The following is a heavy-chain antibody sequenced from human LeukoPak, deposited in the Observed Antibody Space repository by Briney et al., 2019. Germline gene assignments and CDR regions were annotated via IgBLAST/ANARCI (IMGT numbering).Heavy chain of an antibody. CDR1: GFTFSSYS. CDR3: VKDRPNWPIDY. V-gene: IGHV3-23*01. Sequence: GGSLRLSCAASGFTFSSYSMTWVRQAPGKGLEWVSSISSSGGVTYYADSVKGRFTISRDNSKNTQYLQMNSLRVDDTAVYYCVKDRPNWPIDYWGQGTLVTVSS. D-gene: IGHD1-1*01. J-gene: IGHJ4*02. CDR2: ISSSGGVT.